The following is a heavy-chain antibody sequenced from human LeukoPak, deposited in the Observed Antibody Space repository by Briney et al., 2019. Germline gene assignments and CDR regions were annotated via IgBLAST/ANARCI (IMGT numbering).Heavy chain of an antibody. J-gene: IGHJ6*02. V-gene: IGHV1-2*02. D-gene: IGHD3-10*01. CDR2: INPNSAGT. CDR1: GYTFTGYY. CDR3: ARDRIDMVRGVIILTDYGMDV. Sequence: ASVKVSCKASGYTFTGYYMHWVRQAPGQGLEWMGWINPNSAGTNYAQKFQGRVTMTRDTSISTAYMELSRLRSDDTAVYYCARDRIDMVRGVIILTDYGMDVWGQGTTVTVSS.